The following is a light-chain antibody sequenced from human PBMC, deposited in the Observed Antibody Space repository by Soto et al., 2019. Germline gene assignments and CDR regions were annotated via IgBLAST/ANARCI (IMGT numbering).Light chain of an antibody. CDR1: SSDVGGYNY. CDR2: EVS. J-gene: IGLJ1*01. CDR3: SSYTSSSTYV. V-gene: IGLV2-14*01. Sequence: QSALTQPASVSGSPGQSITISCTGTSSDVGGYNYVSWYQQHPGKVPKLMIYEVSNRPSGVSNRFSGSKSGNTASLTISGLQAEDEAHYYCSSYTSSSTYVFGTGTKVTVL.